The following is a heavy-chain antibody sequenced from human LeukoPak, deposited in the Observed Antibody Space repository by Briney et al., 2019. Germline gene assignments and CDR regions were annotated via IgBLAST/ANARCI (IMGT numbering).Heavy chain of an antibody. CDR1: GFTFSTYG. V-gene: IGHV3-30*03. CDR3: VRVFLESLTAGYFDH. CDR2: ISYDGRQK. J-gene: IGHJ4*02. Sequence: GGSLRLSCAASGFTFSTYGMNWVRQAPGKGLEWVAVISYDGRQKYYADSVKGRFTISRDNSKDTVYLQMNSLRDEDSATYYCVRVFLESLTAGYFDHWGQGTLVTVSS. D-gene: IGHD3-3*01.